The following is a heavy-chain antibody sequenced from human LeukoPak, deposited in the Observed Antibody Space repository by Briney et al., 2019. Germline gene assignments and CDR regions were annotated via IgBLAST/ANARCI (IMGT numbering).Heavy chain of an antibody. V-gene: IGHV3-23*01. D-gene: IGHD2-2*01. CDR3: AKGDCSSTSCPTDYYYYYYMDV. Sequence: PGGSLCLFWVASGFTFSRYGMSWVRQAAGEGLEWVSCFGGGGGPTYYADSVKGRFTISRDNSKNTLYLQMNNLRTEDTAVYYCAKGDCSSTSCPTDYYYYYYMDVWGKGTTVTVSS. J-gene: IGHJ6*03. CDR2: FGGGGGPT. CDR1: GFTFSRYG.